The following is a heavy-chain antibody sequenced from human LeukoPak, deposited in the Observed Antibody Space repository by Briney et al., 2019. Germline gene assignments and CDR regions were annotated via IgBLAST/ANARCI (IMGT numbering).Heavy chain of an antibody. Sequence: GSLRLSCAASGFTFSSYAMSWVRQAPGKGLEWVSAISGSGSGGIAYYADSVKGRFTISRDNSKNTLYLQMNSLRAEDTAVYYCAKDRAVAATYFDYWGQGTLVTVSS. CDR3: AKDRAVAATYFDY. V-gene: IGHV3-23*01. J-gene: IGHJ4*02. CDR1: GFTFSSYA. D-gene: IGHD2-15*01. CDR2: ISGSGSGGIA.